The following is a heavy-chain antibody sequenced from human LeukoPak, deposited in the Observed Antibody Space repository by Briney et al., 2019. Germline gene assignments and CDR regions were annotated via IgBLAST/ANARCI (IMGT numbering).Heavy chain of an antibody. J-gene: IGHJ5*02. Sequence: PSETLSLTCTVSGGSISSYYWSWIRQPPGKGLEWIGYIYYSGSTNYNPSLKSRVTISVDTSKNQFSLKLSSVTAADTAVYYYARHHPNDYGDRIDPWGQGTLVTVSS. CDR3: ARHHPNDYGDRIDP. CDR1: GGSISSYY. D-gene: IGHD4-17*01. V-gene: IGHV4-59*08. CDR2: IYYSGST.